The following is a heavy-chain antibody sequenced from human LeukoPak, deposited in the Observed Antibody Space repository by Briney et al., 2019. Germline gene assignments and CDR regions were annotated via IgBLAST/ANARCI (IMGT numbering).Heavy chain of an antibody. D-gene: IGHD1-26*01. J-gene: IGHJ4*02. CDR1: GYSISSGYY. CDR3: ARGYKQWELRGCFDY. V-gene: IGHV4-38-2*01. Sequence: SETLSLTCAVSGYSISSGYYWGWIRQPPGKGLEWIGIIYHSGSTYYNPSLKSRVTISVDTSKNQFSLKLSSVTAADTAVYYCARGYKQWELRGCFDYWGQGTLVTVSS. CDR2: IYHSGST.